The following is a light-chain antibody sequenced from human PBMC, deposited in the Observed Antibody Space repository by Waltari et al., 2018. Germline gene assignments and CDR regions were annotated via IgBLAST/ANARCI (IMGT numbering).Light chain of an antibody. J-gene: IGLJ3*02. CDR3: ALYMGSGIWV. CDR2: KAN. CDR1: PGSLSTTSH. Sequence: QTEAPPQPSLSVSPGGTGPRTCTLRPGSLSTTSHATWYQQTPGQAPRTLVYKANARSSGVPDRFSGSILGNTAALTITGAQADDESDYYCALYMGSGIWVFGGGTRLTVL. V-gene: IGLV8-61*01.